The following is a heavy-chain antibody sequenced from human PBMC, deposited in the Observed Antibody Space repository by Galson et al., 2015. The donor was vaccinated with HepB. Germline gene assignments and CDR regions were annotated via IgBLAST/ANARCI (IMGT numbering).Heavy chain of an antibody. Sequence: ETLSLTCGVYGEPFIGYYWSWIRQTPGKGLEWLGEITHSGDTNNNPSLTSRLTMSVDTSKSQFSLHLGSVTAADTAVYYCARGRREDSGDFSGLFGAATSHSVYMDVWGKGTTVIVSS. V-gene: IGHV4-34*01. CDR3: ARGRREDSGDFSGLFGAATSHSVYMDV. D-gene: IGHD2-21*02. CDR2: ITHSGDT. J-gene: IGHJ6*03. CDR1: GEPFIGYY.